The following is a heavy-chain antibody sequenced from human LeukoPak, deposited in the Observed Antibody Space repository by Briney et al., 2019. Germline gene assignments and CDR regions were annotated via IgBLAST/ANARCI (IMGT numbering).Heavy chain of an antibody. CDR2: ISSSGSTI. CDR3: AKDNGGYNGYERNNYFDY. D-gene: IGHD5-12*01. Sequence: GSLRLSCAASGFTFSSYEMNWVRQAPGKGLEWVSYISSSGSTIYYADSVKGRFTISRDNAKNSLYLQMNSLRTEDTALYYCAKDNGGYNGYERNNYFDYWGQGTLVTVSS. V-gene: IGHV3-48*03. J-gene: IGHJ4*02. CDR1: GFTFSSYE.